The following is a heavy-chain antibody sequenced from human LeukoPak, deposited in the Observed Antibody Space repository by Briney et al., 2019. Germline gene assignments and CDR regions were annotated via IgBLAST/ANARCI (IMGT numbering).Heavy chain of an antibody. CDR1: GGTFSSYT. CDR3: ARDSPITIFGVVIRLDY. CDR2: IIPLFGTP. J-gene: IGHJ4*02. Sequence: ASVKVSCKASGGTFSSYTISWVRQAPGQGLEWMGGIIPLFGTPDYAQKFQDRLTITADKSTSTAYMELRSLRSDDTAVYYCARDSPITIFGVVIRLDYWGQGTLVTVSS. D-gene: IGHD3-3*01. V-gene: IGHV1-69*06.